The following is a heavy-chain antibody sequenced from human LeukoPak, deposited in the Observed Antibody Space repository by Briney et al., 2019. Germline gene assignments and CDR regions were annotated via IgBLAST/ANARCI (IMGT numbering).Heavy chain of an antibody. CDR3: ARAPSSSWYYFDY. D-gene: IGHD6-13*01. CDR1: GYSFTNYW. V-gene: IGHV5-51*01. J-gene: IGHJ4*02. CDR2: IYPGDSDT. Sequence: GESLKISCKGSGYSFTNYWIGWVRQMPGKGLEWMGIIYPGDSDTRYSPSFQGQVTISADKSTSTAYLQWSSLKASDTAMYYCARAPSSSWYYFDYWGQGTLVTVSS.